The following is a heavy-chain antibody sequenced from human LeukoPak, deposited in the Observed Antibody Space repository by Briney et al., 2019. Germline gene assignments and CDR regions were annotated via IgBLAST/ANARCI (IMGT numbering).Heavy chain of an antibody. CDR3: ARVRGDYGPVEFDY. J-gene: IGHJ4*02. CDR2: IYSGGTT. Sequence: GGSLRLSCAASGFTVSTSYLTWVRQAPGKGLEWVSVIYSGGTTYYADSVKGRFTVSRDNSKNTVYLQVNSLRADDTAVYYCARVRGDYGPVEFDYWGQGTLVTVSS. V-gene: IGHV3-53*01. CDR1: GFTVSTSY. D-gene: IGHD4-17*01.